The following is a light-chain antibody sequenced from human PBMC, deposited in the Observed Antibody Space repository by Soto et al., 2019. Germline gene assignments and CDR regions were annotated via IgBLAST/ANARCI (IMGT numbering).Light chain of an antibody. CDR2: AAS. CDR1: QGISSY. J-gene: IGKJ4*01. Sequence: DIPLTQSPSFLSASVGDRVTITCRASQGISSYLAWYQQKPGKAPKLLIYAASTLQSGVPSRFSGSGSGTEFTLTISSLQPEHFATYYCQQLNSYPLTFGGGTKVEIK. CDR3: QQLNSYPLT. V-gene: IGKV1-9*01.